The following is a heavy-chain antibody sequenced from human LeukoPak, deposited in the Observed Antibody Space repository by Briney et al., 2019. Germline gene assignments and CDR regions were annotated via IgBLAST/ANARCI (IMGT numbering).Heavy chain of an antibody. CDR3: ARSKTFSGSYRYYGMDV. J-gene: IGHJ6*02. CDR2: ISDSGSYI. D-gene: IGHD1-26*01. CDR1: GFTLSSHS. V-gene: IGHV3-21*01. Sequence: GGSLRLSCAASGFTLSSHSINWVRQAPGKGLDLVSSISDSGSYIYYADSVKGRFTISRDNAKNSLFLQMNSLRAEDTAVYYCARSKTFSGSYRYYGMDVWGQGTTVTVSS.